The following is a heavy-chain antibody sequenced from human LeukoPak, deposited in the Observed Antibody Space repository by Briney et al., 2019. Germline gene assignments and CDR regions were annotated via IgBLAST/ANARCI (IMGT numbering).Heavy chain of an antibody. CDR3: ARDICGGDCYFGMDV. CDR1: GFTFSSYG. V-gene: IGHV3-33*01. J-gene: IGHJ6*02. CDR2: IWYDGSNK. D-gene: IGHD2-21*01. Sequence: GGSLRLSCAASGFTFSSYGMHWVRQAPGKGLEWVAVIWYDGSNKYYADSVKGRFTISRDNSKNTLYLQMNSLRAEDTAVYYCARDICGGDCYFGMDVWGQGTTVTVSS.